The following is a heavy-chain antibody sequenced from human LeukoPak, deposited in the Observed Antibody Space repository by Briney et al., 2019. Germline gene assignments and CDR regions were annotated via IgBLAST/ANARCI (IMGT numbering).Heavy chain of an antibody. CDR3: ARSASTGTTH. Sequence: SETLSLTCTVSGGSISSYYWSWIRQPPGKGLECIGYIYYSGSTNYNPSLKSRVTISVDTSKNQISLKLSSVTAADTAVYYCARSASTGTTHWGQGTLVTVSS. CDR1: GGSISSYY. CDR2: IYYSGST. V-gene: IGHV4-59*01. J-gene: IGHJ4*02. D-gene: IGHD1-1*01.